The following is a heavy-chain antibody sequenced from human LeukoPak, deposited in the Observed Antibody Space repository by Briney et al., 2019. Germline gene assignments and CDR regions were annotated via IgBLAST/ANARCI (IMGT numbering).Heavy chain of an antibody. D-gene: IGHD2-15*01. CDR2: INPNSGGT. V-gene: IGHV1-2*06. CDR1: GYTFTSYG. Sequence: GASVKVSCKASGYTFTSYGISWVRQAPGQGLEWMGRINPNSGGTNYAQKFQGRVTMTRDTSISTAYMELSRLRSDDTAVYYCARDHEDDYGDYWGQGTLVTVSS. J-gene: IGHJ4*02. CDR3: ARDHEDDYGDY.